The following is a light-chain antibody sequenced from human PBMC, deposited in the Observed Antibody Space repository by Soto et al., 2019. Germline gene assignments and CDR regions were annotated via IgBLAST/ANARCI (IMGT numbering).Light chain of an antibody. CDR1: QSVNSY. J-gene: IGKJ1*01. V-gene: IGKV3-11*01. CDR2: DAA. Sequence: EIVLTQSPATLSLSPGERATLSCRASQSVNSYLARYQQKPGQAPRLLIYDAANRATGIPARFSGSGSGTDFTLTISSLEPEDFAVYYCQQRSNWPRTFGQGTKVDIK. CDR3: QQRSNWPRT.